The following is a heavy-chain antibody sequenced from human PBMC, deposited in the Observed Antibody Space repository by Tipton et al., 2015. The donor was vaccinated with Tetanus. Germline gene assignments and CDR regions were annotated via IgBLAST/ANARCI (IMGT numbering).Heavy chain of an antibody. CDR1: GFTFSNYG. CDR2: IWHDGSNK. Sequence: SLRLSCAASGFTFSNYGMHWVRQAPGKGLEWVAVIWHDGSNKYYVDSVKGRFTISRDNSKNTLYLQLNSLRAEDTAVYYCVRSTCSDGKCSLSYFDFWGQGTLVTVSS. J-gene: IGHJ4*02. V-gene: IGHV3-33*01. D-gene: IGHD2-15*01. CDR3: VRSTCSDGKCSLSYFDF.